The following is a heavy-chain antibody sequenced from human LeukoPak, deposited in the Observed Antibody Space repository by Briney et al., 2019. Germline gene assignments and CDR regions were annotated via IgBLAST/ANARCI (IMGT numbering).Heavy chain of an antibody. CDR3: ARDTRGDYANWFDP. CDR1: GGSISSSSYY. Sequence: SETLSLTCTVSGGSISSSSYYWGWIRQPPGKGLEWIGSIYYSGSTYYNPSLKSRVTISVDTSKNQFSLKLSSVTAADTAVYYCARDTRGDYANWFDPWGQGTLVTVSS. V-gene: IGHV4-39*07. CDR2: IYYSGST. D-gene: IGHD4-17*01. J-gene: IGHJ5*02.